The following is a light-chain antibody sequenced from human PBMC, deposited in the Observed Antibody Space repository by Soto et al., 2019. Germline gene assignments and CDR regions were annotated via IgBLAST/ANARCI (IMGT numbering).Light chain of an antibody. J-gene: IGKJ3*01. CDR3: QHYNNWPPT. Sequence: EMVMTQSPATLSVSPGERVTLSCRASESVHRNLAWYQQKPGQGPSLLIYYASTRATGVPDRFTGSGSGTEFTLTISSLQSEDSGVYHCQHYNNWPPTSGPGTKVEIK. CDR2: YAS. CDR1: ESVHRN. V-gene: IGKV3-15*01.